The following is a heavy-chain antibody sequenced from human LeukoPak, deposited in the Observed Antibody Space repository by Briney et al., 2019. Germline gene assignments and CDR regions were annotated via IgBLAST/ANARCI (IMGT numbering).Heavy chain of an antibody. CDR3: ARGLSGSYFDY. CDR1: GGSIGNYY. J-gene: IGHJ4*02. CDR2: IFYGGGT. D-gene: IGHD1-26*01. V-gene: IGHV4-59*01. Sequence: ASETLSLTCTVSGGSIGNYYWSWMRQPPGKGLEWIGYIFYGGGTKYNPSLKSRVTISVDTSKNQFSLKLTSVTAADTAVYFCARGLSGSYFDYWGQGNLVTVSS.